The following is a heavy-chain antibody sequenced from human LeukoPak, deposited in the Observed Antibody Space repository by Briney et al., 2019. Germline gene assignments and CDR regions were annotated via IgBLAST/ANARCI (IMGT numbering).Heavy chain of an antibody. CDR1: GFTFTNAW. V-gene: IGHV3-15*07. CDR2: IKSKADGETI. D-gene: IGHD1-20*01. Sequence: GGSLRLSCVASGFTFTNAWMNWVRQAPGKGLEWVGRIKSKADGETIDYAAPVKGRFTFSRDDSKNMLYLQMNSLKSEDTAVYYCSTLTSRGLSDSWGQGTLVTVSS. J-gene: IGHJ4*02. CDR3: STLTSRGLSDS.